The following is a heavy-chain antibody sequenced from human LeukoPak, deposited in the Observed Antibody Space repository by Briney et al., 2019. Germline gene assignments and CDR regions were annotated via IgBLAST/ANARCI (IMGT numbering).Heavy chain of an antibody. CDR1: GYTFTSYG. V-gene: IGHV1-18*01. D-gene: IGHD3-16*02. CDR2: ISGNNGNT. J-gene: IGHJ4*02. CDR3: ARVRVNYVWGNYPVDY. Sequence: GASVKASCKASGYTFTSYGISWVRQAPGQGLEWMGWISGNNGNTNYAQKLQGRVTMTTDTSTSTAYVEPRSLRSDDTALYYCARVRVNYVWGNYPVDYWGQGTLVTVSS.